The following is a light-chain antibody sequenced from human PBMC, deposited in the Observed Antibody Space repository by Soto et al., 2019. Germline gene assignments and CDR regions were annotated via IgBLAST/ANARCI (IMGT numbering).Light chain of an antibody. CDR2: DVT. V-gene: IGLV2-14*03. CDR3: SSYTTRNTEV. Sequence: QSALPQPASLSGSPGQSISISCIGTSSDVGAFNYVSWYQHHPGKAPQLIIYDVTSRPSGVSNRFSASKSGNTASLTISGLQAEDEADYYCSSYTTRNTEVFGTGTKVTVL. J-gene: IGLJ1*01. CDR1: SSDVGAFNY.